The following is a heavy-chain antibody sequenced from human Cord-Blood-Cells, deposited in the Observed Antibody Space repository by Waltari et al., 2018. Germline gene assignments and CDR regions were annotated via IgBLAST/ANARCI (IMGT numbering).Heavy chain of an antibody. CDR3: ARAGPALSGWYDY. D-gene: IGHD6-19*01. CDR2: INPNSGGT. J-gene: IGHJ4*02. Sequence: QVQLVQSGAEVKKPGASVKVSCKASGYTFTGYYMHWVRQAPGQGLAWMGWINPNSGGTNYAQKFQGWVTMTRDTSISTAYMELGRLRSDDTAVYYCARAGPALSGWYDYWGQGTLVTVSS. V-gene: IGHV1-2*04. CDR1: GYTFTGYY.